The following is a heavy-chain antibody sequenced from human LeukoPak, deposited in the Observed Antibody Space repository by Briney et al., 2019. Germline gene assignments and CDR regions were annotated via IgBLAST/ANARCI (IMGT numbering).Heavy chain of an antibody. V-gene: IGHV3-23*01. CDR3: AKAQPQTGTTSWFDP. CDR1: GFTFSTYA. CDR2: ISGSGGST. D-gene: IGHD1-7*01. J-gene: IGHJ5*02. Sequence: PGGSLRLSCAASGFTFSTYAMSWVRQAPGKGLEWVSAISGSGGSTYYADSVKGRFTISRDSSKNALYLQMNSLRAEDTAVYYCAKAQPQTGTTSWFDPWGQGTLVTVSS.